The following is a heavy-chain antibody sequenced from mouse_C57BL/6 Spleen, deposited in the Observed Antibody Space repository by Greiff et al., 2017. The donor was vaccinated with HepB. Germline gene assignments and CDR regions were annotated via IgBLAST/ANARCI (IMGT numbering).Heavy chain of an antibody. V-gene: IGHV1-55*01. CDR3: ARPSNYGSLYYYAMDY. CDR1: GYTFTSYW. J-gene: IGHJ4*01. Sequence: QVQLQQPGAELVKPGASVKMSCKASGYTFTSYWITWVKQRPGQGLEWIGDIYPGSGSTNYNEKFKSKATLTVDTSSSTAYMQLSSLTSEDSAVYYGARPSNYGSLYYYAMDYWGQGTAVTVSS. CDR2: IYPGSGST. D-gene: IGHD1-1*01.